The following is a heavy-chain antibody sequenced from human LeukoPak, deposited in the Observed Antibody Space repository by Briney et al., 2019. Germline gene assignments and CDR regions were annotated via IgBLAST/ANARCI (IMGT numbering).Heavy chain of an antibody. D-gene: IGHD6-13*01. CDR2: IYYSGST. J-gene: IGHJ4*02. CDR3: ARPLPGGRIAAAALPDY. Sequence: SETLSLTCTVSGGSISSSSYYWGWIRQPPGKGLEGIGRIYYSGSTYYNPSLKSRVTISVDTSKNQFSLKLSSVTAADTAVYYCARPLPGGRIAAAALPDYWGQGTLVTVSS. V-gene: IGHV4-39*07. CDR1: GGSISSSSYY.